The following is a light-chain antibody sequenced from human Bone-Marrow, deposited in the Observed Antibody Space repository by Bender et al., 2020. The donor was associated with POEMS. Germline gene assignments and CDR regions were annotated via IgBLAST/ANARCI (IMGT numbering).Light chain of an antibody. CDR2: SNR. CDR3: QSYDSSLRGVL. V-gene: IGLV1-40*01. Sequence: QSVLTQPPSVSGAPGQRVTISCTGSSSNIGAGYDVHWYQQIPGTPPKLLIYSNRDRPSGVPDRFSASKSGTSASLAIAGLQAEDEADYFCQSYDSSLRGVLFGGGTKLTVL. J-gene: IGLJ3*02. CDR1: SSNIGAGYD.